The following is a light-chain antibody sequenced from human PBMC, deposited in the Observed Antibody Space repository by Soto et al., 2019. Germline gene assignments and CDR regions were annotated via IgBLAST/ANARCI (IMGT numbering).Light chain of an antibody. Sequence: EIVLTQSPGSLSLSPGERATLSCRASQSVSSTFFAWYQQRPGQAPRLLMYGASSRATGIPERFSGSGSGIEFTLTISRLEPEEFAVYYYQNFDSSVTFGQGTKVEIK. CDR3: QNFDSSVT. CDR1: QSVSSTF. V-gene: IGKV3-20*01. J-gene: IGKJ1*01. CDR2: GAS.